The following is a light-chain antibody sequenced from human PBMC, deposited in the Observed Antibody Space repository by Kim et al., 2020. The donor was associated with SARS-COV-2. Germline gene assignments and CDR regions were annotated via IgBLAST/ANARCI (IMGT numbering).Light chain of an antibody. CDR3: QSYDSARSGWV. Sequence: SVLTQPPSISGAPGQRVTISCSGSGSNIGAGYDVHWYQQLPGTAPKLFIYQINNRPSGVPDRFSGSASGTSASLAITGLQAEDEADYYCQSYDSARSGWVFGGGTQLTVL. CDR2: QIN. CDR1: GSNIGAGYD. J-gene: IGLJ3*02. V-gene: IGLV1-40*01.